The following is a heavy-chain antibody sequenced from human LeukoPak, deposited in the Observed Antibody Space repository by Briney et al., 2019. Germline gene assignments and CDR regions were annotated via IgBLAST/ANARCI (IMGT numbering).Heavy chain of an antibody. Sequence: GGSLRLSCAASGFTFIDYDMHWVRQVIGKGLEWVSAIGIGGNTKHSGPVKGRFTISRENAESSLYLEMNSLRAEDTAVYYCARGGIQVSGIDEFDYWGEGTLVTVSS. V-gene: IGHV3-13*01. CDR3: ARGGIQVSGIDEFDY. CDR1: GFTFIDYD. CDR2: IGIGGNT. J-gene: IGHJ4*02. D-gene: IGHD6-19*01.